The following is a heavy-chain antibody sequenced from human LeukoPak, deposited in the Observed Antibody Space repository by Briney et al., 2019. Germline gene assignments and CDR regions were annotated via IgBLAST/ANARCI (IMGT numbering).Heavy chain of an antibody. Sequence: PGGSLRLSCAASGFTFSDYYMSWIRQAPGKGLEWVSYISSSGSTIYYADSVKGRFTISRDNAKNSLYLQMNSLRDEDTAVYYCARDRRLGYCSSTSCYTWFDPWGQGTLVTVSS. D-gene: IGHD2-2*02. CDR3: ARDRRLGYCSSTSCYTWFDP. CDR2: ISSSGSTI. J-gene: IGHJ5*02. V-gene: IGHV3-11*01. CDR1: GFTFSDYY.